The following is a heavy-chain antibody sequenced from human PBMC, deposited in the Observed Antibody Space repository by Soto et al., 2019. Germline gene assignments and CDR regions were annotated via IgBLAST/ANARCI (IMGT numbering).Heavy chain of an antibody. J-gene: IGHJ3*02. V-gene: IGHV3-15*07. CDR3: TTECDGDYVPDAFDI. D-gene: IGHD4-17*01. CDR2: IKSKTDGGTT. Sequence: EVQLVESGGGLVQPGGSLRLSCAASGFTFSHAWMNWVRQAPGKGLEWVGRIKSKTDGGTTDYAAPVKGRFTISRDDSKNTLYLQMNSLKTEDTAVYYCTTECDGDYVPDAFDIWGQGTMVTVAS. CDR1: GFTFSHAW.